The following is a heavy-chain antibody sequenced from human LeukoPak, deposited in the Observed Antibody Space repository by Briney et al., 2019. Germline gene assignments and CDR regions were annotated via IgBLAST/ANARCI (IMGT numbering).Heavy chain of an antibody. CDR3: AKGGYCSGGSCYPYDFVG. CDR1: GYTLTQLS. V-gene: IGHV1-24*01. CDR2: FDPENGVT. D-gene: IGHD2-15*01. J-gene: IGHJ4*02. Sequence: ASVKVSCKASGYTLTQLSMHWVRQAPGKGLEWMGGFDPENGVTIYAQKFQGRATMTEDTSTDTAYMRLSSLRSEVTAGSCWAKGGYCSGGSCYPYDFVGWVRGTLVSV.